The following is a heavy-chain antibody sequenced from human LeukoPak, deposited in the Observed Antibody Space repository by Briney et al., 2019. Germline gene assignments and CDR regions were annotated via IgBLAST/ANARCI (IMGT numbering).Heavy chain of an antibody. V-gene: IGHV3-7*01. J-gene: IGHJ6*03. Sequence: GGSLRLSCAASGFTFSSYWMSWVRQAPGKGLEWVANIKQDGSEKYYVDSVKGRFTISRDNAKNSLYLQMNSLRAEDTAVYYCARASENYDFWSGDIRHYMDVWGKGTTVTVSS. CDR2: IKQDGSEK. D-gene: IGHD3-3*01. CDR1: GFTFSSYW. CDR3: ARASENYDFWSGDIRHYMDV.